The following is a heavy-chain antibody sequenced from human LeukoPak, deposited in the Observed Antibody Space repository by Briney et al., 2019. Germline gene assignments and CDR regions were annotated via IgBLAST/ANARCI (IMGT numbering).Heavy chain of an antibody. V-gene: IGHV3-21*01. CDR3: ARDFGYGDYNY. J-gene: IGHJ4*02. D-gene: IGHD4-17*01. CDR1: GFTFSSYS. Sequence: GGSLRLSCAASGFTFSSYSMNWVRQAPGKGLEWVSSISSSSSYIYYADSVKGRFTISRDNAKNSLCLQMNSLRAEDTAVYYCARDFGYGDYNYWGQGTLVTVSS. CDR2: ISSSSSYI.